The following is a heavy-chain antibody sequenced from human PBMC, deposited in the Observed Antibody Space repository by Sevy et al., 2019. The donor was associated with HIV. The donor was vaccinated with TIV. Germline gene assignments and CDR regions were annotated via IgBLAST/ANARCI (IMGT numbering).Heavy chain of an antibody. Sequence: ASVKVSCKASGYTFTGYYMHWVRQAPGQGLEWMVWINPNSSGTNYAQKFQGRVTMTRDTSISSAYMELSRLRSDDTAVYYSARPHVYCSCGRCKPGGWFDPWGQGTLVTVSS. CDR3: ARPHVYCSCGRCKPGGWFDP. D-gene: IGHD2-15*01. CDR2: INPNSSGT. J-gene: IGHJ5*02. CDR1: GYTFTGYY. V-gene: IGHV1-2*02.